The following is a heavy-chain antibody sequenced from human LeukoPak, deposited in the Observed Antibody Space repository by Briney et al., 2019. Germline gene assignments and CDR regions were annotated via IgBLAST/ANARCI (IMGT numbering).Heavy chain of an antibody. Sequence: GGSLRLSCAASGLTVNKYDVHWVRQAPGKGPEWVAVMSYDGKDKYYAESVKGRFTISRDTSKNTLYLQINSLRVEDTAVYYCIVFGDSNHWGQGTLVTVSS. CDR2: MSYDGKDK. CDR3: IVFGDSNH. CDR1: GLTVNKYD. D-gene: IGHD4-17*01. J-gene: IGHJ5*02. V-gene: IGHV3-30*14.